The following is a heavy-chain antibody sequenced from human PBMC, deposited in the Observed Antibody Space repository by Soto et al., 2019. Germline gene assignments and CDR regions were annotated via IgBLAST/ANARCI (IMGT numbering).Heavy chain of an antibody. CDR1: GGSISSYY. Sequence: ETLSLTCTVSGGSISSYYWSWIRQPAGKGLEWIGRIYTSGSTNYNPSLKSRVTMSVDTSKNQFSLKLSSVTAADTAVYYCARDLHGDYSNKGGTGHYYGMDVWGQGTTVTVSS. J-gene: IGHJ6*02. CDR2: IYTSGST. CDR3: ARDLHGDYSNKGGTGHYYGMDV. D-gene: IGHD4-4*01. V-gene: IGHV4-4*07.